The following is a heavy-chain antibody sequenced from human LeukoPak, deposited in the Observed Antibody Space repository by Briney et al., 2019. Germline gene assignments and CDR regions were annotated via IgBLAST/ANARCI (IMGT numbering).Heavy chain of an antibody. CDR2: FDPEDGET. V-gene: IGHV1-24*01. D-gene: IGHD1-26*01. Sequence: GASVKVSCKVSGYTLTELSMHWVRQAPGKGLEWMGGFDPEDGETIYAQKFQGRVTMTEDTSTDTAYMELSSLRSEDTAVYYCATEGGGGRARGSFTSYYYYGMDVWGQGTTVTVSS. CDR1: GYTLTELS. J-gene: IGHJ6*02. CDR3: ATEGGGGRARGSFTSYYYYGMDV.